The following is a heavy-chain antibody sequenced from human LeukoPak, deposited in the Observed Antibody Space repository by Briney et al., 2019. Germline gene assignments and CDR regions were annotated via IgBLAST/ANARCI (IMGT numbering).Heavy chain of an antibody. J-gene: IGHJ4*02. CDR2: ISYDGSNK. V-gene: IGHV3-30-3*01. Sequence: GGSLRLSCAASGFTFSSYAMHWVRQAPGKGLEWVAVISYDGSNKYYADSVKGRFTISRDNSKNTLYLQVNSLRAEDTAVYYCARGDYFDYWGQGTLVTVSS. CDR1: GFTFSSYA. CDR3: ARGDYFDY.